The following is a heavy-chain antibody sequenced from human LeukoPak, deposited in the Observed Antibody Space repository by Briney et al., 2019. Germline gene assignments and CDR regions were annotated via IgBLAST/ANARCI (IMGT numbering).Heavy chain of an antibody. Sequence: GGSLRLSCAASGFTFRSFAMSWVRQAPGKGLEWVSSISSSSSYIYYADSVKGRFTISRDNAKNSLYLQMNSLRAEDTAVYYCARDFQQLVYRAFDIWGQGTMVTVSS. D-gene: IGHD6-13*01. CDR2: ISSSSSYI. CDR3: ARDFQQLVYRAFDI. J-gene: IGHJ3*02. CDR1: GFTFRSFA. V-gene: IGHV3-21*01.